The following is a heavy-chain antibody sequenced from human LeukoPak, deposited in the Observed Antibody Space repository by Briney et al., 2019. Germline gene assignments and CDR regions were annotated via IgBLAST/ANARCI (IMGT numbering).Heavy chain of an antibody. V-gene: IGHV4-34*01. CDR2: INHSGST. Sequence: SETLSLTCAVYGGSFSGYYWSWIRQPPGKGLEWIGEINHSGSTNYNPSLKSRVTISVDTSKNQFSLKLSSVTAADTAVYYCASYDSSGYYLGYWGQGTLVTVSS. J-gene: IGHJ4*02. D-gene: IGHD3-22*01. CDR1: GGSFSGYY. CDR3: ASYDSSGYYLGY.